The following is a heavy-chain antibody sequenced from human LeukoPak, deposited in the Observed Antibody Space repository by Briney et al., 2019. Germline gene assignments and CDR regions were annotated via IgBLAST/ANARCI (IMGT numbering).Heavy chain of an antibody. CDR3: AREQVGSTRDYSFDF. J-gene: IGHJ4*02. V-gene: IGHV3-66*01. Sequence: GGSLRLSCAVSEFTVSSNYMSWVRQAPGKGLEWVSVIYRGGTTYYADSVNGRFTISRDNSKNTLYLQMNSLRAEDTAVYYCAREQVGSTRDYSFDFWGQGTLVTVSS. CDR2: IYRGGTT. CDR1: EFTVSSNY. D-gene: IGHD1-26*01.